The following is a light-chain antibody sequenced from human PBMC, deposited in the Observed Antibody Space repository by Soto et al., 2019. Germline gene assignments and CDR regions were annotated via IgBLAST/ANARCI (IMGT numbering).Light chain of an antibody. CDR1: SSDVGSYNL. Sequence: QSALPQPASVSGSPGQSITISCTGTSSDVGSYNLVSWYQQHPGKAPKLMIYEVSKRPSGVSNRFSGSKSGNTASLTISGLQAEDESDYYCCSYAGSSPGVFGGGTKVTVL. V-gene: IGLV2-23*02. CDR3: CSYAGSSPGV. J-gene: IGLJ3*02. CDR2: EVS.